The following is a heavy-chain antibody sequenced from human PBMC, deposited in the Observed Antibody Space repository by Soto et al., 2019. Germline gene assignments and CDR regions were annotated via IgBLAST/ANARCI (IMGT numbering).Heavy chain of an antibody. CDR3: ARQNAARENYYYGRDV. CDR2: IYHGDSDT. D-gene: IGHD6-6*01. J-gene: IGHJ6*02. V-gene: IGHV5-51*01. Sequence: PGESLTICCKGSGCSFTSYWNGWERQMPGKGLEWVGIIYHGDSDTRYSASFQGQVTISADKSISTACLQWSSLKASDTAMYYCARQNAARENYYYGRDVWGQGTTVTVSS. CDR1: GCSFTSYW.